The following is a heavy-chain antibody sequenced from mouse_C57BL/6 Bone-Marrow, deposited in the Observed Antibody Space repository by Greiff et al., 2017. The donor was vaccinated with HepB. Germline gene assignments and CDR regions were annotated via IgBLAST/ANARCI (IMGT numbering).Heavy chain of an antibody. CDR3: SRGQGPNPYDYVYFDY. CDR2: IHPNSGST. Sequence: QVQLKQPGAELVKPGASVKLSCKASGYTFTSYWMHWVKKRPGQGLEWIGMIHPNSGSTNYNEKFKSKATLTVDKSSSTAYMQLSSLTSEDSAVYYCSRGQGPNPYDYVYFDYWGQGTTLTVSS. J-gene: IGHJ2*01. CDR1: GYTFTSYW. V-gene: IGHV1-64*01. D-gene: IGHD2-4*01.